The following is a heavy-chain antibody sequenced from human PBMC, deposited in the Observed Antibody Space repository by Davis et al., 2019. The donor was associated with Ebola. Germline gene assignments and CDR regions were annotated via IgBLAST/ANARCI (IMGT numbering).Heavy chain of an antibody. J-gene: IGHJ3*02. CDR2: IYSGGTNT. D-gene: IGHD6-19*01. CDR1: GFTVSSNY. Sequence: PGGSLRLSCAASGFTVSSNYISWVRQAPGKGLEWVSVIYSGGTNTYYADSVKGRFTISRDNSKNTLYLQMNSLRADDTAVYYCAKDAKQWLDDAFDIWGQGTMVTVSS. CDR3: AKDAKQWLDDAFDI. V-gene: IGHV3-53*01.